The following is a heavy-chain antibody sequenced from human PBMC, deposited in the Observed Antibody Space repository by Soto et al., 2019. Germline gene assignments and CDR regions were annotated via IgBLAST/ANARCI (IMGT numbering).Heavy chain of an antibody. CDR2: IYYSGST. CDR1: GGSISSYY. V-gene: IGHV4-59*01. J-gene: IGHJ3*02. D-gene: IGHD3-10*01. Sequence: SETLSLTYTVSGGSISSYYWSWIRQPPGKGLEWIGYIYYSGSTNYNPSLKSRVTISVDTSKNQFSLKLSSVTAADTAVYYCARVWGGAFDIWGQGTMVTVSS. CDR3: ARVWGGAFDI.